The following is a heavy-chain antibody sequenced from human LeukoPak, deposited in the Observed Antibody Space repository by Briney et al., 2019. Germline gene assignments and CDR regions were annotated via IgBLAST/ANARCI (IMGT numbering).Heavy chain of an antibody. CDR2: IKSKTDGGTT. CDR3: TTVQFPRRTTDY. V-gene: IGHV3-15*01. J-gene: IGHJ4*02. CDR1: GFTFSNAW. Sequence: GGSLRLSCAASGFTFSNAWMSWVRQAPGKGLEWVGRIKSKTDGGTTDYAAPVKGRFTISRDDSRNTLYLQMNSLKTEDTAVYYCTTVQFPRRTTDYWGQGTLVTVSS. D-gene: IGHD4-11*01.